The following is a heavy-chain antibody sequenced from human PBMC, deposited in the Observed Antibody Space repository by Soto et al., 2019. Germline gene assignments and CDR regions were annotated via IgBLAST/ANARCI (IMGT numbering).Heavy chain of an antibody. CDR2: INHSGST. CDR3: AQIGWLVRNWFDP. D-gene: IGHD6-19*01. J-gene: IGHJ5*02. CDR1: GGSFSGYY. Sequence: QVQLQQWGAGLLKPSETLSLTCAVYGGSFSGYYWSWIRQPPGKGLEWIGEINHSGSTNYNPSLKSRVTISVDTAENQFSLTLSSVTAADTAVYCCAQIGWLVRNWFDPWGQGTLVTVSS. V-gene: IGHV4-34*01.